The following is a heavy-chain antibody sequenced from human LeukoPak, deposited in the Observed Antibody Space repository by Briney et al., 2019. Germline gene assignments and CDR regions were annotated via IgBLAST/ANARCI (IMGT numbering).Heavy chain of an antibody. CDR2: ISNSGGST. CDR1: GFTFSDYA. J-gene: IGHJ4*02. V-gene: IGHV3-23*01. Sequence: PGGSLRLSCAASGFTFSDYAMSWVRQAPGKGLEWVSTISNSGGSTHYADSLKGRFTIPRDNSKSTLYLQMNSLRAEDTAIYYCTKDVGVILFDYWGQGTLVTVSS. D-gene: IGHD3-16*01. CDR3: TKDVGVILFDY.